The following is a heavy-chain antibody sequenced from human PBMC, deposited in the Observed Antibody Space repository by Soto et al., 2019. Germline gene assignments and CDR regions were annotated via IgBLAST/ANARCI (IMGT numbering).Heavy chain of an antibody. CDR1: GFTFSSYG. CDR3: AREYFQITIIDVVPRHGISV. CDR2: IWYDGSNK. J-gene: IGHJ6*02. D-gene: IGHD3-22*01. Sequence: HPGGSLRLSCAASGFTFSSYGIHWVGQAPGKGLEWEAVIWYDGSNKYYADSVKGRFTISRDNSKNTLYLQMNSLRAEDTAVYYCAREYFQITIIDVVPRHGISVWGQGTTVPVS. V-gene: IGHV3-33*01.